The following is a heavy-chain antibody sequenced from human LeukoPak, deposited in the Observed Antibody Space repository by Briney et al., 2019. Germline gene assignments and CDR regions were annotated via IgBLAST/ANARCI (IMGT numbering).Heavy chain of an antibody. CDR2: ISFDGINK. Sequence: PGGSLRLSCAASGFTFSSYAMHWVRQAPGKGLGWVALISFDGINKYYADSVKGRFTISRDNSKNTLYLQMHSLRTEDTAVYYCAKDGGAQRWLQFLPLYYFDYWGQGTLVTVSS. CDR1: GFTFSSYA. J-gene: IGHJ4*02. CDR3: AKDGGAQRWLQFLPLYYFDY. V-gene: IGHV3-30-3*01. D-gene: IGHD5-24*01.